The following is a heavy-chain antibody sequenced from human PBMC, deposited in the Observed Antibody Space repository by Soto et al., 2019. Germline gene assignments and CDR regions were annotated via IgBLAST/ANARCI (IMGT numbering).Heavy chain of an antibody. CDR2: ISGYNGDT. D-gene: IGHD2-8*01. J-gene: IGHJ6*02. V-gene: IGHV1-18*01. CDR1: GYTLTRYG. CDR3: AKNGQPPYYYYGLDV. Sequence: GASVKVSCKSSGYTLTRYGISCVRQAPGQGLGWMRWISGYNGDTNYAQKFQDRVSMTIDTSTGTAYMELRSLTSDDTAIYYCAKNGQPPYYYYGLDVWGQGTKVTVSS.